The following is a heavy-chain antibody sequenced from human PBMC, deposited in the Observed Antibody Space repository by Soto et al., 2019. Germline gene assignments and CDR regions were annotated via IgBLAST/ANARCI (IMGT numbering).Heavy chain of an antibody. CDR2: MSERSGPP. Sequence: LRLSCAASGFNFREFAMSWVRQAPGKGLEWVSGMSERSGPPLYADSVKGRFTISRDNSKSTLYLEMNNLRPEDTAVYYCAKDQDNTDYYWIFDLWGRGTPVTVSS. J-gene: IGHJ2*01. CDR1: GFNFREFA. V-gene: IGHV3-23*01. CDR3: AKDQDNTDYYWIFDL. D-gene: IGHD4-17*01.